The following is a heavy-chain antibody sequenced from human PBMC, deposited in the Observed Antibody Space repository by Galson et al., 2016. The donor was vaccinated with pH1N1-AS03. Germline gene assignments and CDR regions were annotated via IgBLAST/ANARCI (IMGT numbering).Heavy chain of an antibody. J-gene: IGHJ6*02. Sequence: SLRLSCAASGFTFTNYSMNWVRQAPGQGLEWVSSISSSTSYIYYGDSVKGRFSISRDNVKNSLYLQMTSLRAEDTAVYYCSRGDYCSSTSCFWPPLYGMDVWGLGTTVTVSS. CDR1: GFTFTNYS. CDR2: ISSSTSYI. CDR3: SRGDYCSSTSCFWPPLYGMDV. V-gene: IGHV3-21*01. D-gene: IGHD2-2*01.